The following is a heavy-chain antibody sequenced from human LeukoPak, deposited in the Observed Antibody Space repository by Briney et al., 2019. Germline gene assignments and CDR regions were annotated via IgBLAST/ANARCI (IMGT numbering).Heavy chain of an antibody. J-gene: IGHJ6*02. CDR3: AKIVGYNYNYGIDV. CDR1: GFTFSSYA. D-gene: IGHD5-24*01. V-gene: IGHV3-23*01. Sequence: GGSLRLSCAASGFTFSSYAMSWVRQAPGKGLEWVSAISGSGGSTYYADSVKGRFTISRDNSKNTLYLQMNSLRAEDTAVYYCAKIVGYNYNYGIDVWGQGTTVTVSS. CDR2: ISGSGGST.